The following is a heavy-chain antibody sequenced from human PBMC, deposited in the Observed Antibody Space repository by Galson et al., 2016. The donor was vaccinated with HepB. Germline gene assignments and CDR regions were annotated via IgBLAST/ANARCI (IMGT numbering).Heavy chain of an antibody. Sequence: SVKVSCKASGYTFTSYGISWVRQAPGQGLEWLGWISAYNGNTKYSQKLQGRGTMTTDASTSTAYMELRSLRSDDTAVYYCAREASRGWYGADYWGQGTLVTVSS. V-gene: IGHV1-18*04. CDR2: ISAYNGNT. J-gene: IGHJ4*02. CDR1: GYTFTSYG. CDR3: AREASRGWYGADY. D-gene: IGHD6-19*01.